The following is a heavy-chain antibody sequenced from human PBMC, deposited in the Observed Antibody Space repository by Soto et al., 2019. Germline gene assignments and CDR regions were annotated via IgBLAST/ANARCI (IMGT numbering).Heavy chain of an antibody. J-gene: IGHJ4*02. V-gene: IGHV4-4*02. Sequence: QVQLQESGPGLVKPSGTLSLTCAVSGGSITSSHWWRWVRQPPGKGLEWIGEIYHSGSANYKPSLKSRVTISVDKSKNQFSLNGSSVTAADTAVYYCARRATGSGWYPMFDYWGQGTLVTVPS. CDR1: GGSITSSHW. CDR2: IYHSGSA. CDR3: ARRATGSGWYPMFDY. D-gene: IGHD6-19*01.